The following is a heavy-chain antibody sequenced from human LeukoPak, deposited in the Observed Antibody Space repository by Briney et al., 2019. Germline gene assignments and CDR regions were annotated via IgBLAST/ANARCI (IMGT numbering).Heavy chain of an antibody. Sequence: GGSLRLSCAASGFTFGSYAIHWVRQAPGKGLEWVAVISYDGSNKYYADSVRGRFTISRDNSKNTLYLQMNSLRAEDTAVYYCARELFSAIAAAGNYYGMDVWGQGTTVTVSS. CDR3: ARELFSAIAAAGNYYGMDV. CDR2: ISYDGSNK. CDR1: GFTFGSYA. D-gene: IGHD6-13*01. V-gene: IGHV3-30-3*01. J-gene: IGHJ6*02.